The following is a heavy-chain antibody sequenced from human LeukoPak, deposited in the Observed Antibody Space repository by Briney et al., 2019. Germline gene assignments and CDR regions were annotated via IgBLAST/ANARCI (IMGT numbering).Heavy chain of an antibody. CDR3: AGESKKWELLKSWFDP. D-gene: IGHD1-26*01. J-gene: IGHJ5*02. CDR2: ISAYNGNT. Sequence: ASVMVSCKASGYTFTSYGISWVRQAPGQGLEWMGWISAYNGNTNYAQKLQGRVTMTTDTSTSTAYMELRSLRSDDTAVYYCAGESKKWELLKSWFDPWGQGTLVTVSS. CDR1: GYTFTSYG. V-gene: IGHV1-18*01.